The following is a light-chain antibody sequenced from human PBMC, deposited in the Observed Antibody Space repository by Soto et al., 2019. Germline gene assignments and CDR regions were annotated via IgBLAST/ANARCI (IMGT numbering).Light chain of an antibody. CDR2: DAS. CDR3: QQYSVFPLT. J-gene: IGKJ4*01. V-gene: IGKV1-5*01. Sequence: EIQMTQSPSTLSASIGYRVSITCQASQSINTWLAWHQQKPGKAPKLLIYDASSLQSGVPPRFSGSGSGTDFTLTISSLQPEDYATYYCQQYSVFPLTFGGGTEVDIK. CDR1: QSINTW.